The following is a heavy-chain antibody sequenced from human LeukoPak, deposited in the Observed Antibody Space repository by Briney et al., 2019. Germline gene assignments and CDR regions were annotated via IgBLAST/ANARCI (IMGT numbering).Heavy chain of an antibody. CDR3: ARGFRVWGSYRQISYYFDY. J-gene: IGHJ4*02. CDR1: GGSFSGYY. D-gene: IGHD3-16*02. CDR2: INHSGST. V-gene: IGHV4-34*01. Sequence: PSETLSLTCAVYGGSFSGYYWSWIRQPPGKGLEWIGEINHSGSTNYNPSLKSRVPISVDTSKNQFSLKLGSVTAADTAVYYCARGFRVWGSYRQISYYFDYWGQGTLVTVSS.